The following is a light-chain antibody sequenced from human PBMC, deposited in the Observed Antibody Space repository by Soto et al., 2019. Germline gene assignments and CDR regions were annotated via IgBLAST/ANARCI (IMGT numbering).Light chain of an antibody. Sequence: VTTQSPATVSVSPGERATLSCRASQNINDYLAWYQQKRGQAPRLLIYGASTRATGIPARFSGSGSGSEFTLTISSLQSEDFAIYYCHQYNNWPGTFGQGTKVNIK. CDR2: GAS. CDR3: HQYNNWPGT. V-gene: IGKV3-15*01. J-gene: IGKJ1*01. CDR1: QNINDY.